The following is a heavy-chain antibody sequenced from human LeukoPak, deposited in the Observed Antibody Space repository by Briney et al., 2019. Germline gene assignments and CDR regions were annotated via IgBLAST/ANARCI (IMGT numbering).Heavy chain of an antibody. CDR3: ARGYDSSGYYKWTRSGLFDY. CDR1: GGSFSGYY. D-gene: IGHD3-22*01. V-gene: IGHV4-34*01. CDR2: INHSGST. J-gene: IGHJ4*02. Sequence: NTSETLSLTCAVYGGSFSGYYWSWIRQPPGKGLEWIGEINHSGSTNYNPSLKSRVTISVDMSKNQFSLKLSSVTAADTAVYYCARGYDSSGYYKWTRSGLFDYWGQGTLVTVSS.